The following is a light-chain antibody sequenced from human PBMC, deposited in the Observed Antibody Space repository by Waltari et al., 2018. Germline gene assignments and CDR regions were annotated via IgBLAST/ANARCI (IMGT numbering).Light chain of an antibody. J-gene: IGLJ3*02. Sequence: QLVLTQSPSASASLGASVKLTCTLSSGHSSYAIAWHQQQPEKGPRYLMKLNSDGSHSKGDGIPERCSGSISGAGRYRTIASLQSEDEADYYCQTWGTGIWVFGGGTKLTVL. CDR2: LNSDGSH. CDR1: SGHSSYA. CDR3: QTWGTGIWV. V-gene: IGLV4-69*01.